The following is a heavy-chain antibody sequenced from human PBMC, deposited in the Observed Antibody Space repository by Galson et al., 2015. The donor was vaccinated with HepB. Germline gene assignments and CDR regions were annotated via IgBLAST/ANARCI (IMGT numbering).Heavy chain of an antibody. CDR1: GFTFSSYA. Sequence: SLRLSCAASGFTFSSYAMHWVRQAPGKGLEWVAVISYDGSNKYYADSVKGRFTISRDNSKNTLYLQMNSLRAEDTAVYYCARDPRYNYYDSSGYYQGPDYWGQGTLVTVSS. J-gene: IGHJ4*02. D-gene: IGHD3-22*01. CDR2: ISYDGSNK. V-gene: IGHV3-30-3*01. CDR3: ARDPRYNYYDSSGYYQGPDY.